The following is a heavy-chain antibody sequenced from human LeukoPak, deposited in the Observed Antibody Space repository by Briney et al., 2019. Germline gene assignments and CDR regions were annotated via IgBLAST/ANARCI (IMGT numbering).Heavy chain of an antibody. J-gene: IGHJ5*02. CDR1: GGSISSGSYY. D-gene: IGHD1-26*01. CDR3: VKDNGRWFDP. Sequence: PSQTLSLTCTVSGGSISSGSYYWSWIRQPAGKGLEWIGRIYTSGSTNYNPSLKSRVTISVDTSKNQFSLKLSSVTAAGTAIYYCVKDNGRWFDPWGQGTLVIVSS. V-gene: IGHV4-61*02. CDR2: IYTSGST.